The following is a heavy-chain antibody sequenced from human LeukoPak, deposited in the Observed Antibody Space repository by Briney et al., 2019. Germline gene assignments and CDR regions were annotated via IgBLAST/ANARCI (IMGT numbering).Heavy chain of an antibody. V-gene: IGHV1-2*02. CDR3: ARGGYNPNYYYYYMDV. CDR1: GYTFTGYY. Sequence: ASVKVSCKASGYTFTGYYMHWVRQAPGQGLEWMGWINPNSGGTNYAQKFQGRVTMTRDTSISTAYMELSRLRSDDTAVHYCARGGYNPNYYYYYMDVWGKGTTVTVSS. CDR2: INPNSGGT. J-gene: IGHJ6*03. D-gene: IGHD5-24*01.